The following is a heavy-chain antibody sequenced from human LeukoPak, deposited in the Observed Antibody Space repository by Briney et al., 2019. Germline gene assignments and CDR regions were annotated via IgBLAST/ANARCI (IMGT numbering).Heavy chain of an antibody. J-gene: IGHJ4*02. D-gene: IGHD6-13*01. CDR2: IYTSGST. V-gene: IGHV4-61*02. CDR1: GGSISSGSYY. CDR3: ARGIAAAGFDY. Sequence: SETLSLTCTVSGGSISSGSYYWSWIRQPAGKGLEWIVRIYTSGSTNYNPSLKSRVTISVNTSKNQFSLKLSSVTAADTAVYYCARGIAAAGFDYWGQGTLVTVSS.